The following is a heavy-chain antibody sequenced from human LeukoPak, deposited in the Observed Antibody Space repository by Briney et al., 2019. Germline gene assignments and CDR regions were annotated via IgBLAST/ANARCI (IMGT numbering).Heavy chain of an antibody. V-gene: IGHV1-24*01. Sequence: ASVKVSCKVSGYTLTELSMHWVRQAPGKGLEWMGGFDPEDGETIYAQKFQGRVTMTEDTSTDTAYMELSSLRSEDTAMYYCARVSAAGAYNWFDPWGQGTLVTVSS. J-gene: IGHJ5*02. CDR1: GYTLTELS. CDR2: FDPEDGET. D-gene: IGHD6-13*01. CDR3: ARVSAAGAYNWFDP.